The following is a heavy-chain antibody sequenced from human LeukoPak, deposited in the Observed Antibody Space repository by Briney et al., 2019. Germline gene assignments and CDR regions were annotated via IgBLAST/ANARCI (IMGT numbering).Heavy chain of an antibody. J-gene: IGHJ4*02. CDR1: GFTFSSYA. D-gene: IGHD3-22*01. Sequence: QTGRSLRLSCAASGFTFSSYAMHWVRQAPGKGLGWVAVISYDGSNKNYADSVKGRFTISRDNSKNTLYLQMNSLRAEDTAVYYCARDHYYDSSGYYYVFDYWGQGTLVTVSS. CDR2: ISYDGSNK. V-gene: IGHV3-30*04. CDR3: ARDHYYDSSGYYYVFDY.